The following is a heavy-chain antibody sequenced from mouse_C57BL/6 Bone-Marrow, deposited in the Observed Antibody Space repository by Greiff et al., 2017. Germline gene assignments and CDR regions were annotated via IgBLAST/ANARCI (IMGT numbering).Heavy chain of an antibody. V-gene: IGHV1-55*01. Sequence: QVQLQQPGAELVNPGASVKMSCKASGYTFTSYWITWVKQRPGQGLEWIGDIYPGSGSTNYNEKFKSKATLTVDTSSSTAYMQLSSLTSEESAVSYCARPFDSNYWYFDVWGTGTTVTVSS. D-gene: IGHD2-5*01. J-gene: IGHJ1*03. CDR3: ARPFDSNYWYFDV. CDR1: GYTFTSYW. CDR2: IYPGSGST.